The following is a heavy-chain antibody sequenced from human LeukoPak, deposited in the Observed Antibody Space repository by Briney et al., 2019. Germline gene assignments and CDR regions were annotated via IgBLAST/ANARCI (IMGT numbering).Heavy chain of an antibody. CDR1: GFTFSNYA. D-gene: IGHD3-22*01. Sequence: GGSLRLSCAASGFTFSNYAMSWVRQAPGKGLEWVSAIRGSGGSTYYADSVKGRFTISRDNAKNSLYLQMNSLRAEDTAVYYCARRITMIVEAGDAFDIWGQGTMVTVSS. V-gene: IGHV3-23*01. CDR3: ARRITMIVEAGDAFDI. CDR2: IRGSGGST. J-gene: IGHJ3*02.